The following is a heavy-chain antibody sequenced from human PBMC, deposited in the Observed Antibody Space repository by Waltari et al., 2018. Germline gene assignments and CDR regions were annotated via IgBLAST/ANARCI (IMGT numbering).Heavy chain of an antibody. CDR2: IYYSGST. J-gene: IGHJ4*02. Sequence: QVQLQESGPGLVKPSETLSLTCTVSGGSVNSASYYWTWIRQPPGKGLEWIAYIYYSGSTNYNPSLKSRVTISVDTSKNQFSLNLYSVTAVDTAVYYCARGAGAVAGHTYFDYWGQGTLVTVSS. D-gene: IGHD6-19*01. CDR1: GGSVNSASYY. CDR3: ARGAGAVAGHTYFDY. V-gene: IGHV4-61*01.